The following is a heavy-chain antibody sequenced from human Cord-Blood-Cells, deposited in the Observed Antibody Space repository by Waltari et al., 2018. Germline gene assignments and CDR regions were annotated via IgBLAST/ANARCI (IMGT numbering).Heavy chain of an antibody. CDR2: IYYSGST. V-gene: IGHV4-39*01. CDR1: GGSISSSSYY. Sequence: QLQLQESGPGLVKPSETLSLTCTVSGGSISSSSYYWGWIRQPPGKGLEWIGSIYYSGSTYYNPPLKGRVTISGDTSKNQFSLKLSSLTAADTAVYYCARHFGRNIVVVPAAIDYWGQGTLVTVSS. CDR3: ARHFGRNIVVVPAAIDY. D-gene: IGHD2-2*01. J-gene: IGHJ4*02.